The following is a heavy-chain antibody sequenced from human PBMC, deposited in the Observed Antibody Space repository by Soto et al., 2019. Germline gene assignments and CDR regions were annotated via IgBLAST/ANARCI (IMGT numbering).Heavy chain of an antibody. V-gene: IGHV3-23*01. CDR3: AKAELKPMVRGVVNDAFDI. J-gene: IGHJ3*02. CDR2: ISGNGGLT. CDR1: GFTFSNYA. Sequence: EVQLLESGGGLVQPGGSLRLSYAASGFTFSNYAMSWVRQAPGKGLEWVSGISGNGGLTYHAESVKGRFTISRDNSKNTLYLEMNSLRVDDTAAYYCAKAELKPMVRGVVNDAFDIWGQGTMVTVSS. D-gene: IGHD3-10*01.